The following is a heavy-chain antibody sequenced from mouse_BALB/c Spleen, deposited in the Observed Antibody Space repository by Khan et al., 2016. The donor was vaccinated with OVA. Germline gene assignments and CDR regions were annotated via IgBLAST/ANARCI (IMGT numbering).Heavy chain of an antibody. CDR3: ARKARK. J-gene: IGHJ2*01. V-gene: IGHV14-3*02. Sequence: VQLQQPGAELVKLGATVKLSCTASGLNIKDTYMHWLKQWPEQGLEWIGRIDPPNGNTEYAPKFQGKATITADTSSNTTYLQLSSLTTENTDVYYCARKARKWGQGTTLTISS. CDR2: IDPPNGNT. CDR1: GLNIKDTY.